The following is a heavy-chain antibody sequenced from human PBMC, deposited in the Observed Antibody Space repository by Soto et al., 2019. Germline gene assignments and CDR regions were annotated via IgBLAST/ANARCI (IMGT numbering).Heavy chain of an antibody. Sequence: SETLSLTCAVYGGSFSGYYWTWIHQPPGTGLEWIGEINHSGSTNYNPSLKSRVTISVDTSKNQFSLKLTSVTAADTAVYYCAKDKITGLFDYWGEGPLVTVSS. V-gene: IGHV4-34*01. J-gene: IGHJ4*02. CDR2: INHSGST. CDR3: AKDKITGLFDY. D-gene: IGHD2-8*02. CDR1: GGSFSGYY.